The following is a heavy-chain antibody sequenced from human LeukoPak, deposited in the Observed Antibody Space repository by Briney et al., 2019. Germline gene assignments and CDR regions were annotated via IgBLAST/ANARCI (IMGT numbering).Heavy chain of an antibody. CDR2: IWSDGTTK. CDR1: GFDFSSSY. J-gene: IGHJ4*02. CDR3: ARDGSAWNFDY. Sequence: PGRSLRLSCAASGFDFSSSYMHWVRQGPGKGLEWLAIIWSDGTTKYYADSVRGRFAISRDNSKNALYLQMNTLRAEDTALYYCARDGSAWNFDYWGLGTLVTVSS. V-gene: IGHV3-33*01. D-gene: IGHD6-19*01.